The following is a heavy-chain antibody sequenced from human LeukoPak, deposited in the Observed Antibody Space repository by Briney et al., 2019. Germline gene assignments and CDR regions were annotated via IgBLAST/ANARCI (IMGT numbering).Heavy chain of an antibody. CDR3: ARGATYGSGSYYGAFDI. D-gene: IGHD3-10*01. CDR1: GGSISSYY. Sequence: PSETLSLTCTVSGGSISSYYWSWIRQPAGKGLEWIGRIYTSGSTNYNPSLESRVTMSVDTSKNQFSLKLSSVTAADTAVYYCARGATYGSGSYYGAFDIWGQGTMVTVSS. J-gene: IGHJ3*02. V-gene: IGHV4-4*07. CDR2: IYTSGST.